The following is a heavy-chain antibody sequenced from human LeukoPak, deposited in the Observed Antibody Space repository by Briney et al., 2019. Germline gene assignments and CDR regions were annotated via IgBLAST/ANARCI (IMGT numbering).Heavy chain of an antibody. J-gene: IGHJ6*03. CDR1: GGSISSGSYY. CDR3: ARDQGSYYYYYMDV. Sequence: SQTLSLTCTVSGGSISSGSYYWSWIRQPAGKGLEWIGRIYTSGSTNYNPSLKSRVTISVDTSKNQFSLKLSSVTAADTAVYYCARDQGSYYYYYMDVWGKGTTVTVSS. V-gene: IGHV4-61*02. CDR2: IYTSGST.